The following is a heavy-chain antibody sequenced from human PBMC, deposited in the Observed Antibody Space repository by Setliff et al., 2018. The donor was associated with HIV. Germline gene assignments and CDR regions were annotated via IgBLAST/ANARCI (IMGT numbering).Heavy chain of an antibody. CDR1: GFTVSTYS. D-gene: IGHD3-22*01. J-gene: IGHJ4*02. V-gene: IGHV3-64D*09. CDR3: VKPYTGYYYDGSVYDDF. CDR2: LSRGGDNT. Sequence: PGGSLRLSCLVSGFTVSTYSLNWARQAPGKRPEYVAALSRGGDNTKYADSVKGRFIISRDTSKNTLYLQMSSLRPDDTAIYYCVKPYTGYYYDGSVYDDFWGQGTLVTLSS.